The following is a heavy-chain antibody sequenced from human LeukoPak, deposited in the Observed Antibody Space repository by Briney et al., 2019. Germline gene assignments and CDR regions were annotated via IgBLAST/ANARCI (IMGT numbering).Heavy chain of an antibody. V-gene: IGHV1-2*02. Sequence: ASVKVSCKASGYTFTSYYMHWVRQAPGQGLEWMGWINPNSGGTNYAQKFQGRVTMTRDTSISTAYMELSRLRSDDTAVYYCARLDSYGLPHFDYWGQGTLVTVSS. D-gene: IGHD5-18*01. CDR1: GYTFTSYY. J-gene: IGHJ4*02. CDR3: ARLDSYGLPHFDY. CDR2: INPNSGGT.